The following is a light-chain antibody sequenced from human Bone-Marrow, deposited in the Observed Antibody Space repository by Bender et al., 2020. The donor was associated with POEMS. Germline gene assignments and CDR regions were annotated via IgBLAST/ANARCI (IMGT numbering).Light chain of an antibody. CDR3: CSYAGSNLWV. V-gene: IGLV2-14*01. CDR1: SSDVGAYNY. J-gene: IGLJ3*02. Sequence: QSALTQPASVSASPGQSISISCTGTSSDVGAYNYVSWYQQHPGKAPKLMIYEVTKRPSGISNRFSGSKSGNTASLTISGLQAEDEADYYCCSYAGSNLWVFGGGNKLTVL. CDR2: EVT.